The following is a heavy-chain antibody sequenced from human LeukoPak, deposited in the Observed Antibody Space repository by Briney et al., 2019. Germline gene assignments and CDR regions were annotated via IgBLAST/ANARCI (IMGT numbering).Heavy chain of an antibody. D-gene: IGHD2-15*01. Sequence: GGSLRLSCAASGFTVSSNYMSWVRQAPGKGLEWVSVIYSGGSTYYADSVKGRFTISRDNSKNTLYLQMNSLRAEDTAVYYCARTIVAVGGPHAYFDYWGQGTLVTFPP. J-gene: IGHJ4*02. CDR2: IYSGGST. CDR1: GFTVSSNY. CDR3: ARTIVAVGGPHAYFDY. V-gene: IGHV3-66*01.